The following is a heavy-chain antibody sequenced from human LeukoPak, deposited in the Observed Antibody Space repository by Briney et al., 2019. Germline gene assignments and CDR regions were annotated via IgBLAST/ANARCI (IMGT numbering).Heavy chain of an antibody. D-gene: IGHD3-3*01. CDR3: ARLRIFPNPPGYSFSSRGPYYFDY. CDR2: IYHSGST. Sequence: SGTLSLTCAVSGGSISSGGYSWSWIRQPPGKGLEWIGYIYHSGSTYYNPSLKSRVTISVDRSKNQFSLKLSSVTAADTAVYYCARLRIFPNPPGYSFSSRGPYYFDYWGQGTLVTVSS. V-gene: IGHV4-30-2*01. J-gene: IGHJ4*02. CDR1: GGSISSGGYS.